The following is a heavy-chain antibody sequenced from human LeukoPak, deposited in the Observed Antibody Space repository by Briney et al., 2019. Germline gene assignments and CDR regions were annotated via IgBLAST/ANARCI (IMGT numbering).Heavy chain of an antibody. CDR2: IYYSGST. J-gene: IGHJ4*02. CDR1: GGSISSSSYY. Sequence: SETLSLTCTVSGGSISSSSYYWGWIRQPPGKGLEWIVSIYYSGSTYYNPSLKSRVTISVDTSKNQFSLKLSSVTAADTAVYYCARTLYYDSSGYYRYWGQGTLVTVSS. V-gene: IGHV4-39*01. CDR3: ARTLYYDSSGYYRY. D-gene: IGHD3-22*01.